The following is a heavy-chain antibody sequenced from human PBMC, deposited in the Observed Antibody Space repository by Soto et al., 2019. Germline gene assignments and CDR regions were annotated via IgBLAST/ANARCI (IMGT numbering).Heavy chain of an antibody. D-gene: IGHD2-2*01. CDR3: ARTRAFGYAYLDY. CDR2: IYHKGGT. Sequence: SQTLSLTCTVSGGSMSSHYWSWIRQSPGRGLEWIGYIYHKGGTTYNPSLKSRATILLDTSKKQFSLMLNSVTAADTAVYHCARTRAFGYAYLDYWGQGTLVTVSS. J-gene: IGHJ4*02. CDR1: GGSMSSHY. V-gene: IGHV4-59*11.